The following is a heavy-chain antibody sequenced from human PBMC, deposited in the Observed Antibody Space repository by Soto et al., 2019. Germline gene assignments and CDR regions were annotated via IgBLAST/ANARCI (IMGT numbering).Heavy chain of an antibody. CDR3: TRETVAGITGLDY. J-gene: IGHJ4*02. D-gene: IGHD1-20*01. Sequence: EVQLLESGGDLVQPGGSLRLSCAAFGFNVGAFAVNWVRQAPGKGLEWVSGISVSDAFIYYADSVRGRFSISRDASENILYLQMNSLRVDDTALYYCTRETVAGITGLDYWGPGTLVTVSS. CDR2: ISVSDAFI. V-gene: IGHV3-23*01. CDR1: GFNVGAFA.